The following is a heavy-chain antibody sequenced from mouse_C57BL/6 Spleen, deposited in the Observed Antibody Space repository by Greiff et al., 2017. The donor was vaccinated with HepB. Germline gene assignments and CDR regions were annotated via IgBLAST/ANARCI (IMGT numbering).Heavy chain of an antibody. V-gene: IGHV1-61*01. CDR2: IYPSDSET. CDR3: ARAFYGNPSTLAMDD. D-gene: IGHD2-10*01. J-gene: IGHJ4*01. CDR1: GYTFTSYW. Sequence: VQLQQPGAELVRPGSSVKLSCKASGYTFTSYWMDWVKQRPGQGLEWIGNIYPSDSETHYNQKFKDKATLTVDKSSSTAYMQLSSLTSEDSAVYYCARAFYGNPSTLAMDDWGQGTSVTVSS.